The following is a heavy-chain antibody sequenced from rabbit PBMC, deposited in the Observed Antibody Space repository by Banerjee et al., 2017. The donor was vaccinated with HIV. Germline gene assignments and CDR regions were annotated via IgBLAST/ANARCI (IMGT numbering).Heavy chain of an antibody. V-gene: IGHV1S40*01. CDR2: SSGNT. CDR3: ARGYGYSWDL. D-gene: IGHD7-1*01. Sequence: SSGNTVYASWAKGRFTISKTSSTTVTLQMTSLTAADTATYFCARGYGYSWDLWGQGTLVTVS. J-gene: IGHJ4*01.